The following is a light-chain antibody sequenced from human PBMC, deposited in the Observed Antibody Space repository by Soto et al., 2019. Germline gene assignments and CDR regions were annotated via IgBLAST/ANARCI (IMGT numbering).Light chain of an antibody. CDR3: QHYNSYSEA. CDR2: SAS. J-gene: IGKJ1*01. Sequence: DIQMTQSPSTLSASVGNRVTITCRASQSISNWLAWYQQKPGKAPDLLIYSASTLQSGVPSRFSGSGSGTEFTLTISSLKNDDFATYYCQHYNSYSEAFGQGTKVDIK. V-gene: IGKV1-5*01. CDR1: QSISNW.